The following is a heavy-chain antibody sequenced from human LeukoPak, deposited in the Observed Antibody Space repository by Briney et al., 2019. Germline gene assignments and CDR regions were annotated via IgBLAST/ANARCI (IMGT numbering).Heavy chain of an antibody. V-gene: IGHV3-23*01. Sequence: GGSLRLSCAASGFTFSAYAMAWVRRAPGRGLEWVSTMALSGGPTHYTDSVKGRFTISRDDSKNTLYLHINSLRVEDTAVYYCARDFSLVVGASDSWGQGTLVTASS. J-gene: IGHJ5*02. CDR2: MALSGGPT. D-gene: IGHD1-26*01. CDR3: ARDFSLVVGASDS. CDR1: GFTFSAYA.